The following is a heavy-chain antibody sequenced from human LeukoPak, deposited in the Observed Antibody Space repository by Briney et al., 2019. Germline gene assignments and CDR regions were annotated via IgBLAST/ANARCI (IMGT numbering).Heavy chain of an antibody. Sequence: SGTLSLTCAVSGGSISSSNWWSWVRRPPGKGLEWIGEIYHSGSTNYNPSLKSRVTISVDKSKNQFSLKLSSVTAADTAVYYCARDRGYGSGSYYYDYWGQGTLVTVSS. V-gene: IGHV4-4*02. CDR3: ARDRGYGSGSYYYDY. CDR1: GGSISSSNW. D-gene: IGHD3-10*01. CDR2: IYHSGST. J-gene: IGHJ4*02.